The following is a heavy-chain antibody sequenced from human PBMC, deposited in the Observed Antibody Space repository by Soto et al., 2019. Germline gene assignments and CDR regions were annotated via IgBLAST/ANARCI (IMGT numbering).Heavy chain of an antibody. CDR3: ARSYVEVIATSKAEYFQH. CDR2: INPSGGST. D-gene: IGHD2-21*01. V-gene: IGHV1-46*03. CDR1: GYTFTSYY. Sequence: QVQLVQSGAEVKKPGASVKVSCKASGYTFTSYYMHWVRQAPGQGLEWMGIINPSGGSTSYAQKFQGRVTMTRDTSTSTVYMELSSLRSEDTAVYYCARSYVEVIATSKAEYFQHWGQGTLVTVSS. J-gene: IGHJ1*01.